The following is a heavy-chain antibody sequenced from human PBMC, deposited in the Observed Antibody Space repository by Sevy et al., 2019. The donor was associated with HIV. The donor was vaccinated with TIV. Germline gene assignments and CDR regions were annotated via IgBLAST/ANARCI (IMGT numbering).Heavy chain of an antibody. V-gene: IGHV3-23*01. CDR3: AKDPLNDYSNYALYYFDY. D-gene: IGHD4-4*01. CDR1: GFTFSSYA. CDR2: ISGSGGST. J-gene: IGHJ4*02. Sequence: GGSLRLSCAASGFTFSSYAMSWVHQAPGKGLEWVSAISGSGGSTYYADSVKGRFTISRDNSKNTLYLQMNSLRAEDTAVYYCAKDPLNDYSNYALYYFDYWGQGTLVTVSS.